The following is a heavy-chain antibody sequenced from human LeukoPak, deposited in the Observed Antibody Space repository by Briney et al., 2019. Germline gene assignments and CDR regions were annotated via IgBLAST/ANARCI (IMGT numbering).Heavy chain of an antibody. CDR2: INHSGTT. J-gene: IGHJ4*02. CDR3: ARTSGYGTREFDY. Sequence: SETLSLTCAVCGGSFSGYYWSWIRQPPGKGLEWIGEINHSGTTNYNPSLKSRVTISLDTSKNQFSLKLSSVTAADTAVYYCARTSGYGTREFDYWGQGTLVTVSS. D-gene: IGHD3-22*01. V-gene: IGHV4-34*01. CDR1: GGSFSGYY.